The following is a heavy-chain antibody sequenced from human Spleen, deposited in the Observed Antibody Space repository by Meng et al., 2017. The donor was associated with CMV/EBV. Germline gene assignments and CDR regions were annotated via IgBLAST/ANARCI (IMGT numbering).Heavy chain of an antibody. D-gene: IGHD3-22*01. CDR2: IHYTGSA. CDR3: AGADYYDSSGPEY. V-gene: IGHV4-31*01. CDR1: GDSINNGDYS. J-gene: IGHJ4*02. Sequence: VSGDSINNGDYSWNWIRQHPRRGLEWLGYIHYTGSAYYNPSVRTPVIMSVDPYKNQFSLRLTSVTAADTAVYYCAGADYYDSSGPEYWGQGILVTVSS.